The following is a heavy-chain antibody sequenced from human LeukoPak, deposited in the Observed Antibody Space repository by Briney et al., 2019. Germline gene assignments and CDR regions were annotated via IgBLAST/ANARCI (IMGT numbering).Heavy chain of an antibody. CDR3: ARSEGTTTSYYYGMDV. Sequence: ASVKVSCKASGYTFTSYGISWVRQAPGQGLEWMGWISAYNGNTNYAQKLQGRVTMTTDTSTSTAYMELRSLRSDDTAVYYCARSEGTTTSYYYGMDVWGQGPRSPSP. CDR1: GYTFTSYG. CDR2: ISAYNGNT. D-gene: IGHD1-26*01. V-gene: IGHV1-18*01. J-gene: IGHJ6*02.